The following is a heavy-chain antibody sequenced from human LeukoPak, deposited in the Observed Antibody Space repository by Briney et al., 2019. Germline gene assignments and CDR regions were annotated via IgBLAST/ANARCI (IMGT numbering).Heavy chain of an antibody. CDR3: ARKAGIAAAGMISYYYYGMDV. J-gene: IGHJ6*02. CDR2: IYYSGST. CDR1: GGSNSSYY. Sequence: TSETLSLTCTVSGGSNSSYYWSWIRQPPGKGLEWIGYIYYSGSTNYNPSLKSRVTISVDTSKNQFSLKLSSVTAADTAVYYCARKAGIAAAGMISYYYYGMDVWGQGTTVTVSS. D-gene: IGHD6-13*01. V-gene: IGHV4-59*08.